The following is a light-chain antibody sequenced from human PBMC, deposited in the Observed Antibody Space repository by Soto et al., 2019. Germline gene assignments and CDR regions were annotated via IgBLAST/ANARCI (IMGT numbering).Light chain of an antibody. J-gene: IGKJ1*01. CDR1: QSVSGSF. V-gene: IGKV3-20*01. Sequence: EIVLAQSPGTLSLSPGERATLSCRASQSVSGSFLAWYQQKPGQAPRLLIYGASSRATGIPDRFSGGGSGTDFPLSISRLEPEDFAVYYCQQHASSPPTFGQGTKVEIK. CDR3: QQHASSPPT. CDR2: GAS.